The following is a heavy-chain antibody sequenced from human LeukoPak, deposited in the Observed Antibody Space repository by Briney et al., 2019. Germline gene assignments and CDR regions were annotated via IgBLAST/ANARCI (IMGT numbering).Heavy chain of an antibody. D-gene: IGHD3-22*01. J-gene: IGHJ4*02. CDR2: ISISSSSI. V-gene: IGHV3-48*04. Sequence: GGSLRLSCAASGFTFSSYNMNWVRQAPGKGLEWVSYISISSSSIYYADSVKGRFTISRDNAKNSLYLQMSSLRAEDTAVYYCARDRPYYESSGYGDYWGQGTLVTVSS. CDR3: ARDRPYYESSGYGDY. CDR1: GFTFSSYN.